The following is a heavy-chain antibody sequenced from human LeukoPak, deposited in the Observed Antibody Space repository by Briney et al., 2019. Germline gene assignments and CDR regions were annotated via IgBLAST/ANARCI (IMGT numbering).Heavy chain of an antibody. J-gene: IGHJ4*02. D-gene: IGHD4/OR15-4a*01. V-gene: IGHV1-18*01. Sequence: ASVKVSCKASGYXFSSYGISWVRQAPGQGLEWMGWISADNGNTKYADKLQGRVTMTTDTSTTTAYLELRSLRSDDTAVYYCARGVWWPHSGLDYWGQGTLVTVSS. CDR3: ARGVWWPHSGLDY. CDR2: ISADNGNT. CDR1: GYXFSSYG.